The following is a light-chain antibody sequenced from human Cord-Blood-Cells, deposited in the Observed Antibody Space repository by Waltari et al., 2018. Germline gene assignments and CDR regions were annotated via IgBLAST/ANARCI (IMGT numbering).Light chain of an antibody. CDR2: RNN. J-gene: IGLJ3*02. CDR1: SSNIGSNY. CDR3: AAWDDSSWV. Sequence: QSVLTQPPSASVTPGQRVTISCSGSSSNIGSNYVYWYQQLPGTAPKLLIYRNNQRPSGVPDRFSGSKSGTSASLAISGLRSEDEADYYCAAWDDSSWVFGGGTKLTVL. V-gene: IGLV1-47*01.